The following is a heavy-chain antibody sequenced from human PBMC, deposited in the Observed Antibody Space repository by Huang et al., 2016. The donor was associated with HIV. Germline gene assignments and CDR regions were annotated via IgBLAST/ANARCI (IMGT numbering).Heavy chain of an antibody. Sequence: EVQLVESGGGLVQPGGSLRLSCAASGFTFRSYWMSWVRQAPGKGMEVVANIKQEGSEKNYVDCGKGRFTISRDNVKNAVYLQMYSVRVEDTAIYYCARGDAPYYELWSGGHHYGMDVWGQGTTVTVSS. CDR2: IKQEGSEK. CDR1: GFTFRSYW. J-gene: IGHJ6*02. CDR3: ARGDAPYYELWSGGHHYGMDV. V-gene: IGHV3-7*04. D-gene: IGHD3-3*01.